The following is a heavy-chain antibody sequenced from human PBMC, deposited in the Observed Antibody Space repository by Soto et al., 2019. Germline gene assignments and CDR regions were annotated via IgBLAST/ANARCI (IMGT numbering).Heavy chain of an antibody. V-gene: IGHV1-69*13. CDR3: ATSGYCSGGSCYYFDY. D-gene: IGHD2-15*01. CDR2: IIPIFGTA. CDR1: GGTFSSYA. J-gene: IGHJ4*02. Sequence: GASVKVSCKASGGTFSSYAISWVRQAPGQGLEWMGGIIPIFGTANYAQKFQGRVTITADESTSTAYMELSSLRSEDTAVYYCATSGYCSGGSCYYFDYWGQGTLVTVSS.